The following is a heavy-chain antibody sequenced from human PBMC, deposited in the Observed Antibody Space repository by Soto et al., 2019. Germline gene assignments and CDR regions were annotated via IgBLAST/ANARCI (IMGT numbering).Heavy chain of an antibody. CDR3: ARPDGSGSYYNGVDV. D-gene: IGHD3-10*01. CDR2: IYPGDSDT. J-gene: IGHJ6*02. Sequence: PGESLKISCKGSGYSFTSYWIGWVRQMPGKGLEWMGTIYPGDSDTRYSPSFQGQVTISADKSISTVYLQWSSLKASDTAMYYCARPDGSGSYYNGVDVWGQGTTVTVSS. CDR1: GYSFTSYW. V-gene: IGHV5-51*01.